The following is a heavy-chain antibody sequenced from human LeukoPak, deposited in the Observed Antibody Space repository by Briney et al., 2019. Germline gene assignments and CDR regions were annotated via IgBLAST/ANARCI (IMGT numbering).Heavy chain of an antibody. J-gene: IGHJ3*02. Sequence: SETLSLTCTVSGGSISSGGYYWSWIRQHPGKGLEWIGYIYYSGSTYYNPSLKSRVTISVDTSKNQFSLKLSSVTAADTAVYYCARDRKTPTPLNAFDIWGQGTMVTVSS. D-gene: IGHD2-15*01. CDR1: GGSISSGGYY. V-gene: IGHV4-31*03. CDR2: IYYSGST. CDR3: ARDRKTPTPLNAFDI.